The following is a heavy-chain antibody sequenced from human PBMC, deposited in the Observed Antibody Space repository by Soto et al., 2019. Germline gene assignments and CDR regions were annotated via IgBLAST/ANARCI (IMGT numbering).Heavy chain of an antibody. J-gene: IGHJ5*02. Sequence: SETLSLTCTVSGGSISSSSYYWGWIRQPPGKGLEWIGSIYYSGSTYYNPSLKSRVTISVDTSKNQFSLKLSSVTAADTAAYYCARGRITIFGVVIIGSWFDPWGQGTLVTVSS. CDR3: ARGRITIFGVVIIGSWFDP. V-gene: IGHV4-39*01. D-gene: IGHD3-3*01. CDR2: IYYSGST. CDR1: GGSISSSSYY.